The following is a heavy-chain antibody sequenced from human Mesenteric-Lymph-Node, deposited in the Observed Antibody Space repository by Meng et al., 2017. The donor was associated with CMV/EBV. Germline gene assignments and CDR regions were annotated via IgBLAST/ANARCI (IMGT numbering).Heavy chain of an antibody. CDR3: ARSAYYCSTTSCYGGNWFDP. Sequence: ASVKVSCKASGYSFTNYNIHWVRQATGQGLEWMGWMNPKSGDTGYAQKFQGRVTMTRNTAISTVYMDLSSLTSEDTAVYYCARSAYYCSTTSCYGGNWFDPWGQGTLVTVSS. CDR2: MNPKSGDT. D-gene: IGHD2-2*01. J-gene: IGHJ5*02. CDR1: GYSFTNYN. V-gene: IGHV1-8*01.